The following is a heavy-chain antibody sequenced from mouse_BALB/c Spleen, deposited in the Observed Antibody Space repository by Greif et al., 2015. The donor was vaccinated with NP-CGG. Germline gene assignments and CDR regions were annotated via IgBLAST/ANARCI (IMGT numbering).Heavy chain of an antibody. V-gene: IGHV1-39*01. Sequence: EVQLQQSGPELVKPGASVKISCKASGYSFTDYIMLWVKQSHGKSLEWIGNINPYYGSTSYNLKFKGKATLTVDKSSSTAYMQLNSLTSEDSAVYYCARSRELGAMDYWGQGTSVTVSS. D-gene: IGHD4-1*01. CDR3: ARSRELGAMDY. CDR2: INPYYGST. CDR1: GYSFTDYI. J-gene: IGHJ4*01.